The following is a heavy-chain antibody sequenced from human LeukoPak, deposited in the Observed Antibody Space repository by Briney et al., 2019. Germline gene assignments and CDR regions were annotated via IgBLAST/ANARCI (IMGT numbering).Heavy chain of an antibody. V-gene: IGHV4-39*01. CDR3: ARGLV. Sequence: SETLSLTCTVSGGSISGSGYYWGWVRQPPGKGLEWIGSIYYSGSTYYNPSLKSRVTISVDTSKNQFSLRLSSVTAADTAVYYCARGLVWGQGTLVTVSS. CDR1: GGSISGSGYY. J-gene: IGHJ4*02. CDR2: IYYSGST. D-gene: IGHD6-19*01.